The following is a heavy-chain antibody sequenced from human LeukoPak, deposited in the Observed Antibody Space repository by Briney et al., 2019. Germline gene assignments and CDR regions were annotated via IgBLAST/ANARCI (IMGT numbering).Heavy chain of an antibody. CDR2: INPNSGGT. J-gene: IGHJ4*02. CDR3: ARGPNWNPGGIFDY. V-gene: IGHV1-2*02. CDR1: GYTFTGYY. Sequence: GASVKVSCKASGYTFTGYYMHWVRQAPGQGLEWMGWINPNSGGTNYAQKFQSRVTMTRDTSISTAYMELSRLRSDDTAVYYCARGPNWNPGGIFDYWGQGTLVTVSS. D-gene: IGHD1-1*01.